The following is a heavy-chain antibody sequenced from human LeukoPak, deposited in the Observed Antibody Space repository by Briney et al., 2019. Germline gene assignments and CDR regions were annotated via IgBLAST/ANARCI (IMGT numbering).Heavy chain of an antibody. CDR3: ARDQYYDFWSGYTY. V-gene: IGHV3-23*01. D-gene: IGHD3-3*01. CDR1: GFTFSSYA. CDR2: ISGSGGST. Sequence: GGSLRLSCAASGFTFSSYAMSWVRQAPGKGLEWVSAISGSGGSTYYADSVKGRFTISRDNAKESLFLQMDSLRAEDTAVYYCARDQYYDFWSGYTYWGQGTLVTVSS. J-gene: IGHJ4*02.